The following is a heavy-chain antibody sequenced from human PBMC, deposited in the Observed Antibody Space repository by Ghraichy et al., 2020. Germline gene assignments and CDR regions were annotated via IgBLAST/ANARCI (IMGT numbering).Heavy chain of an antibody. CDR3: APGGWEPPGY. CDR2: IRDSGGST. J-gene: IGHJ4*02. D-gene: IGHD1-26*01. Sequence: GGSLRLSCAASGFPFSSYAMSWVRQAPGKGLEWVSAIRDSGGSTYYADSVKGRFTISRDNSKNTLYLHMNSLRAEDTAVYYCAPGGWEPPGYRGQGTLVTV. CDR1: GFPFSSYA. V-gene: IGHV3-23*01.